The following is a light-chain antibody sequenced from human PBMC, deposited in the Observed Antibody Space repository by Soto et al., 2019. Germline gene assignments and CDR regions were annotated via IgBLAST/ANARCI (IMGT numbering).Light chain of an antibody. Sequence: QSALTQPPSASGSPGQSVTISCTVTSSDVGGYNYVSWYQHHPGKVPKLMIYEVIKLPSGVPDRFSGSKSGNTASLTVSGHQAEAEAFSYCSSYTGNNIGPEVVGGGTKLTVL. CDR1: SSDVGGYNY. CDR2: EVI. J-gene: IGLJ2*01. CDR3: SSYTGNNIGPEV. V-gene: IGLV2-8*01.